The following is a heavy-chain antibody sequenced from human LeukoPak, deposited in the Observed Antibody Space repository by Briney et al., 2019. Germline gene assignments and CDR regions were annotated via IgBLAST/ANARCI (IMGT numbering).Heavy chain of an antibody. V-gene: IGHV1-69*05. CDR1: GGTFSSYA. CDR2: IIPIFGTA. Sequence: ASVKVSCKASGGTFSSYAISWVRQAPGQGLEWMGRIIPIFGTANYAQKFQGRVTITTDESTSTAYMELSSLRSEDTAVYYCARENTAMADNWFDPWGQGTLVTVSS. D-gene: IGHD5-18*01. CDR3: ARENTAMADNWFDP. J-gene: IGHJ5*02.